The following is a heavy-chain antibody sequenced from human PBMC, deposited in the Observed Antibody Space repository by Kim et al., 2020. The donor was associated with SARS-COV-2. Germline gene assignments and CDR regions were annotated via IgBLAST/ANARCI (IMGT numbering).Heavy chain of an antibody. CDR1: GGTFGTHT. CDR3: AKKEIVGPLDY. J-gene: IGHJ4*02. V-gene: IGHV1-69*13. Sequence: SVKVSCKASGGTFGTHTITWVRQAPGQGLEWMGGIIPIFGTPDYAQNFQGRVTISADESTSTAYMELSSLRSEDTAVYYCAKKEIVGPLDYWGQGTLVTVSS. CDR2: IIPIFGTP. D-gene: IGHD2-15*01.